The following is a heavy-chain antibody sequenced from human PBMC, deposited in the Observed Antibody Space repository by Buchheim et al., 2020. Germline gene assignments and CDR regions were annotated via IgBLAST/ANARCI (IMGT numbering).Heavy chain of an antibody. Sequence: EVQLVESGGGVVRPGESLTLSCVGSGFSFDDYGMAWVRQAPGKGLEWVSVITWNSGGTGYGDSVKGRFTIYRDNAKNTLILHMNSLRVEDTAVYYCARDGRGLDYWGQGTL. J-gene: IGHJ4*02. V-gene: IGHV3-20*04. CDR3: ARDGRGLDY. CDR1: GFSFDDYG. D-gene: IGHD2-15*01. CDR2: ITWNSGGT.